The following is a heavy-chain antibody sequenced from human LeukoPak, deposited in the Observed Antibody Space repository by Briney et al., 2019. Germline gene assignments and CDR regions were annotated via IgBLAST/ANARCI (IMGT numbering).Heavy chain of an antibody. CDR2: ISGSGGST. CDR3: ARVAINDYGDYFDY. D-gene: IGHD4-17*01. V-gene: IGHV3-23*01. Sequence: GALRLSCAASGFTFSSYAMNWVRQAPGKGLEWVSAISGSGGSTYYADSVKGRFTISRDNSKNTLYLQMNSLRAEDTAVYYCARVAINDYGDYFDYWGQGTLVTVSS. J-gene: IGHJ4*02. CDR1: GFTFSSYA.